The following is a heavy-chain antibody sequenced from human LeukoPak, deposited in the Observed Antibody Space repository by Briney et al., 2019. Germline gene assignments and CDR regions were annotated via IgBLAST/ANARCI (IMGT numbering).Heavy chain of an antibody. D-gene: IGHD3-22*01. J-gene: IGHJ4*02. V-gene: IGHV3-21*01. CDR1: GFTFTTYS. CDR3: ARVHTIPGGSGYFDY. Sequence: GGSLRLSCAASGFTFTTYSMNWVRQAPGKGLEWVSSISSSSSYIYYADSVKGRFTISRDNAKNSLYLQMNSLRAEDTAVYYCARVHTIPGGSGYFDYWGQGTLVTVSS. CDR2: ISSSSSYI.